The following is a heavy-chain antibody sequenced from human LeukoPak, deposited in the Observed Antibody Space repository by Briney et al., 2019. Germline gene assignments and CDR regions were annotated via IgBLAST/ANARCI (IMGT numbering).Heavy chain of an antibody. CDR2: IWYDGSNK. Sequence: GGSLRLSCAASGFTFSSYGMHWVRQAPGKGPEWVAVIWYDGSNKYYADSVKGRFTISRDNSKNTLYLKMNSLRAEDTAVYYCARGRGSYYFDYWGQGTLVTVSS. J-gene: IGHJ4*02. D-gene: IGHD1-26*01. CDR1: GFTFSSYG. CDR3: ARGRGSYYFDY. V-gene: IGHV3-33*01.